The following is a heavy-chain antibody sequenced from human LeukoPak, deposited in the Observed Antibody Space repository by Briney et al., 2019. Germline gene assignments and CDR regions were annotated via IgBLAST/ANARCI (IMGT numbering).Heavy chain of an antibody. CDR3: ASSMIVVVGYFDY. CDR1: GFTFSSSA. D-gene: IGHD3-22*01. V-gene: IGHV3-30-3*01. Sequence: GGSLTLSCAASGFTFSSSAMHWVRQAPGKGLEWVAVISYDGSNKYYADSVKGRFTISRDNSKNTLYLQMNSLRAEDTAVYYCASSMIVVVGYFDYWGQGTLVTVSS. CDR2: ISYDGSNK. J-gene: IGHJ4*02.